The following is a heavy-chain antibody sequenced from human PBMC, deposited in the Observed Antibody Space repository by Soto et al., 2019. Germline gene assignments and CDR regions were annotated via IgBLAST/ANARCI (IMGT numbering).Heavy chain of an antibody. CDR3: ARDRRYCTNGVCPYYFDY. CDR2: ISSSSSCT. D-gene: IGHD2-8*01. V-gene: IGHV3-11*06. CDR1: VFTFIGYY. Sequence: GWSLRLSCASSVFTFIGYYMSWIRQAPGKGLEWVSYISSSSSCTNYADSVKGRFTISRDNAKNSLYLQMNSLRAEDTAVYYCARDRRYCTNGVCPYYFDYWGQGTLVTVSS. J-gene: IGHJ4*02.